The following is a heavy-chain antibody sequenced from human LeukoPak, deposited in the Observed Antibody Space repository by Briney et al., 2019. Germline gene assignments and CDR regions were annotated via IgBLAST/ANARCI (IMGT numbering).Heavy chain of an antibody. V-gene: IGHV4-59*01. CDR1: GGSISSYY. J-gene: IGHJ4*02. CDR3: ARDSSGYRRGSFDY. CDR2: IYYSGST. Sequence: SETLSLTCTVSGGSISSYYWSWIRQRPGQGLEWVGYIYYSGSTNYNPSLKSRVTISVDTSNNQFSLKLSSVTAADTAVYYCARDSSGYRRGSFDYWGQGTLVTVSS. D-gene: IGHD3-22*01.